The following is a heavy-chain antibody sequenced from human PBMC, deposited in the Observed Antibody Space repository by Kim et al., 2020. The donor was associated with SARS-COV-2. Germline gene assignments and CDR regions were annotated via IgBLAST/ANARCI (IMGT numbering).Heavy chain of an antibody. CDR1: GFTFSSYG. CDR2: IWYDGSNK. D-gene: IGHD4-17*01. CDR3: ARDRDNLGDYVGYFDY. V-gene: IGHV3-33*01. Sequence: GGSLRLSCAASGFTFSSYGMHWVRQAPGKGLEWVAVIWYDGSNKYYADSVKGRFTISRDNSKNTLYLQMNSLRAEDTAVYYCARDRDNLGDYVGYFDYWGQGTLVTVSS. J-gene: IGHJ4*02.